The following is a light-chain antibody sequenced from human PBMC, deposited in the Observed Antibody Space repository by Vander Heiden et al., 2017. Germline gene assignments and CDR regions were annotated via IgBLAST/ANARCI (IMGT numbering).Light chain of an antibody. V-gene: IGKV1-39*01. J-gene: IGKJ1*01. CDR2: AAS. CDR3: QQRDSTSPT. CDR1: QSISSY. Sequence: DIQMTQSPSSLSASVGDRVTITCRASQSISSYLNWYQQKPGKAPKLLIYAASSLQSGVPSRFSGSGSGTDFTLTISRLQPEDFATYYCQQRDSTSPTFGQGTKVEIK.